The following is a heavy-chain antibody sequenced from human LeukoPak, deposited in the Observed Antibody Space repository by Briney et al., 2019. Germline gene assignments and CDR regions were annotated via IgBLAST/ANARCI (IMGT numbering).Heavy chain of an antibody. V-gene: IGHV3-64D*09. CDR3: VPTPPPYYDSSGYYGFGY. CDR2: ISGGGGST. Sequence: GGSLRLSCSASGFTFSSYAMHWVRQAPGKGLEYVSAISGGGGSTYYADSVKGRFTISRDNSKNTLYLQMSSLRAEDTAVYYCVPTPPPYYDSSGYYGFGYWGQGTLVTVSS. CDR1: GFTFSSYA. J-gene: IGHJ4*02. D-gene: IGHD3-22*01.